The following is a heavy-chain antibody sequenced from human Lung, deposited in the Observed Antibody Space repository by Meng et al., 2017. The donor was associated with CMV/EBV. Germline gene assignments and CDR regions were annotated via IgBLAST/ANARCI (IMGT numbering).Heavy chain of an antibody. CDR1: GYTFSTYT. CDR2: ISTNTGTP. CDR3: ARGGNFDP. J-gene: IGHJ5*02. Sequence: QVQLGDAGSELKKPGASVKVSCKASGYTFSTYTISWVRQAHGRGLEWMGWISTNTGTPTYTQGFTGRFVFSLDTSVSTAYLQISSLKAEDTAVYYCARGGNFDPWGQGTLVTVSS. V-gene: IGHV7-4-1*02. D-gene: IGHD2/OR15-2a*01.